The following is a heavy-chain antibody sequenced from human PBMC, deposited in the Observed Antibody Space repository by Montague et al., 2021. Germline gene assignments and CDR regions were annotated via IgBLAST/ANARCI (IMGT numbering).Heavy chain of an antibody. D-gene: IGHD1/OR15-1a*01. Sequence: SETLSLTCTVSGGSISSTSHYWDWIRQPPGKGLEWIGTFYSGGNTYYNPALKSRVSISADTSNNQFSLRLHSVTAADTAAYFCARARITGTTTPLDYWGQGTLVIVSS. J-gene: IGHJ4*02. CDR2: FYSGGNT. V-gene: IGHV4-39*01. CDR3: ARARITGTTTPLDY. CDR1: GGSISSTSHY.